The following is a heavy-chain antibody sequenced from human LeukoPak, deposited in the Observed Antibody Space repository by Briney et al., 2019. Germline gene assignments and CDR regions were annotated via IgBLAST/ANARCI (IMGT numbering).Heavy chain of an antibody. CDR1: GGTFSSYA. V-gene: IGHV1-69*01. Sequence: SVKVSCKASGGTFSSYAISWVRQAPGQGLEWIGGIIPIFGTANYAQKFQGRVTITADESTSTAYMELSSLRSEDTAVYYCARDLSSSWYRSHFRFDPWGQGTLVTVSS. D-gene: IGHD6-13*01. CDR3: ARDLSSSWYRSHFRFDP. J-gene: IGHJ5*02. CDR2: IIPIFGTA.